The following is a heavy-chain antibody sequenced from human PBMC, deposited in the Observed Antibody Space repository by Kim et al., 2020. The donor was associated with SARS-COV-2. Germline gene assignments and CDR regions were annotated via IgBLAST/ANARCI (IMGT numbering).Heavy chain of an antibody. CDR3: ARLWDVDTELW. Sequence: TYYADSVKGRFTISRDNSKNTLYLKMNSLRAEDTAVYYCARLWDVDTELWWGQGTLVTVSS. D-gene: IGHD5-18*01. V-gene: IGHV3-53*01. J-gene: IGHJ4*02. CDR2: T.